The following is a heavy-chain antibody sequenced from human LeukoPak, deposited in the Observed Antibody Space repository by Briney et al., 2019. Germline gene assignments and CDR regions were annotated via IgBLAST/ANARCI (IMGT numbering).Heavy chain of an antibody. Sequence: GGSLRLSCAASGFTFSSYWMSWVRQAPGKGLEGVANIKQDGSDKYYVDSVKGRFTISRDNAKNSLYLQMNSLRAEDTAVYYCARFSAEWELPTYFDYWGQGTLVTVSS. V-gene: IGHV3-7*01. CDR3: ARFSAEWELPTYFDY. CDR1: GFTFSSYW. CDR2: IKQDGSDK. D-gene: IGHD1-26*01. J-gene: IGHJ4*02.